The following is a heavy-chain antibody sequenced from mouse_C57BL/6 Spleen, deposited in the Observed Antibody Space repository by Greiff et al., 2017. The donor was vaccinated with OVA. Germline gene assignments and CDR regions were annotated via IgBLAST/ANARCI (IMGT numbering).Heavy chain of an antibody. J-gene: IGHJ4*01. CDR2: ISDGGSYT. CDR3: AREGGNYDYYAMDY. D-gene: IGHD2-1*01. V-gene: IGHV5-4*01. CDR1: GFTFSSYA. Sequence: DVKLVESGGGLVKPGGSLKLSCAASGFTFSSYAMSWVRQTPEKRLEWVATISDGGSYTYYPDNVKGRFTISRDNAKNNLYLQMSHLKSEDTAMYYCAREGGNYDYYAMDYWGQGTSVTVSS.